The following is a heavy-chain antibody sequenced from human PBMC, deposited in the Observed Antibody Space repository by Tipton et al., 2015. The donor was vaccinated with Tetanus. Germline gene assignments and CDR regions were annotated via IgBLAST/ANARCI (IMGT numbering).Heavy chain of an antibody. V-gene: IGHV4-39*01. CDR2: IYYSGST. CDR1: GGSISSSSYY. CDR3: ARQVVYLGYCSGGSCYSGWGYYYYGMDV. J-gene: IGHJ6*02. Sequence: TLSLTCTVSGGSISSSSYYWGWIRQPPGKGLEWIGSIYYSGSTYYNPSLKSRVTISVDTSKNQFSLKLSSVTAADTAVYYCARQVVYLGYCSGGSCYSGWGYYYYGMDVWGQGTTVTVSS. D-gene: IGHD2-15*01.